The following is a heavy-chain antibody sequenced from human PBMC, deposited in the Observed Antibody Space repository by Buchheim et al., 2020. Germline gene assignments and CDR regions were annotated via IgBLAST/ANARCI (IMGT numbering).Heavy chain of an antibody. CDR3: AKSERYSSSWYSPFFDY. D-gene: IGHD6-13*01. CDR1: GFTFSSYG. CDR2: ISYDGSNK. J-gene: IGHJ4*02. Sequence: QVQLVESGGGVVQPGRSLRLSCAASGFTFSSYGMHWVRQAPGKGLEWVAVISYDGSNKYYADSVKGRFTISRDNPKNTLYLQMNSLRAEDTAVYYCAKSERYSSSWYSPFFDYWGQGTL. V-gene: IGHV3-30*18.